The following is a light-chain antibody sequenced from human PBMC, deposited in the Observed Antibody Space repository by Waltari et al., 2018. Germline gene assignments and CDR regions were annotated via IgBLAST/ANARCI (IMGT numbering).Light chain of an antibody. CDR1: SSDVGFYNY. Sequence: QSALTQPASVSGSPGQSITISCPGTSSDVGFYNYVSLYQQHPGKAPKLIIYDVSERPSGVSDRFSDRFSGLQAEDEADYYCNSYTGSGSWVFGGGTKLTVL. CDR2: DVS. J-gene: IGLJ3*02. V-gene: IGLV2-14*01. CDR3: NSYTGSGSWV.